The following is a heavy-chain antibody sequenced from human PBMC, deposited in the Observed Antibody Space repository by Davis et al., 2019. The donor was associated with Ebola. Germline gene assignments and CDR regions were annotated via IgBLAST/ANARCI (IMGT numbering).Heavy chain of an antibody. V-gene: IGHV5-10-1*01. CDR3: ARRDQNYYYGMDV. CDR2: IDPSDSYT. J-gene: IGHJ6*02. CDR1: GYSFLNYW. Sequence: PGGSLRLSCQSSGYSFLNYWISWVRHMPGRGLEWIGRIDPSDSYTDYSPSFEGHVSISVDTSTNNAYLQWSSLQPSDTAMYYCARRDQNYYYGMDVWGQGTMVTVSS.